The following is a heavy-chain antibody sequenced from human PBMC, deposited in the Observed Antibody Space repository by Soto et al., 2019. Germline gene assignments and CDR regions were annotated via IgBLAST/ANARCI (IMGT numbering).Heavy chain of an antibody. V-gene: IGHV3-7*01. J-gene: IGHJ6*02. Sequence: HPGGSLRLSCAASGFTFSSYWMSWVRQAPGKGLEWVANIKQDGSEKYYVDSVKGRFTISRDNAKNSLYLQMNSLRAEDTAVYYCARDTVYYYYYYGMDVWGQGTTVTVSS. CDR3: ARDTVYYYYYYGMDV. D-gene: IGHD4-4*01. CDR1: GFTFSSYW. CDR2: IKQDGSEK.